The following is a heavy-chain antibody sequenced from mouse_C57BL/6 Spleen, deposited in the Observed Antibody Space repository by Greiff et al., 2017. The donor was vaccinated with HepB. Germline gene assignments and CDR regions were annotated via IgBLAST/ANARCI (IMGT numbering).Heavy chain of an antibody. CDR3: VYYGSSTLGY. Sequence: QVQLQQPGAELVKPGASVKLSCKASGYTFTSYWMHWVKQRPGQGLEWIGMIHPNSGSTNYNEKFKSKATLTVDKSSSTAYMQLSSLTSEDSAVYYCVYYGSSTLGYWCQGTTLTVSS. CDR2: IHPNSGST. D-gene: IGHD1-1*01. V-gene: IGHV1-64*01. CDR1: GYTFTSYW. J-gene: IGHJ2*01.